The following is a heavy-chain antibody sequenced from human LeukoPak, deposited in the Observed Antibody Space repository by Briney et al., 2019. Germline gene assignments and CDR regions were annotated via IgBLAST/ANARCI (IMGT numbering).Heavy chain of an antibody. CDR3: ARRSSSWYPWYYYYYMDV. CDR1: GYTLTELS. Sequence: ASVKVSCKVSGYTLTELSMHWVRQAPGKGLEWMGGFDPEDGETIYAQKLQGRVTMTEDTSTDTAYMELSSLRSEDTAVYYCARRSSSWYPWYYYYYMDVWGKGTTVTISS. D-gene: IGHD6-13*01. V-gene: IGHV1-24*01. J-gene: IGHJ6*03. CDR2: FDPEDGET.